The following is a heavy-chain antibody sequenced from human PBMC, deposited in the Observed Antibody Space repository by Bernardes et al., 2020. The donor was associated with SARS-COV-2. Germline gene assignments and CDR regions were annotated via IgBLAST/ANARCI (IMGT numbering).Heavy chain of an antibody. J-gene: IGHJ4*02. CDR3: ASVVPYDYVWGSYRFPFGY. Sequence: ASMKVSCKASGYTFTGYYMHWVRQAPGQGLEWMGWINPNSGGTNYAQKFQGRVTMTRDTSISTAYMELSRLRSDDTAVYYCASVVPYDYVWGSYRFPFGYWGQGTLVTVSS. D-gene: IGHD3-16*02. CDR1: GYTFTGYY. CDR2: INPNSGGT. V-gene: IGHV1-2*02.